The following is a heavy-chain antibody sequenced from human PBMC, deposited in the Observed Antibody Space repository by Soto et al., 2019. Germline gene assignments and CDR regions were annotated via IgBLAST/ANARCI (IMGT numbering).Heavy chain of an antibody. CDR3: ASSVAATDAHIDS. D-gene: IGHD6-13*01. Sequence: PSETLSLTCSVSGGSISGSDWSWIRQYPGKGLEWLGYIYYTGSTSYSPSLRGRVSISVDTSSNEFSLRLSSVTAADTAVYFCASSVAATDAHIDSWGKRTQVTAAS. CDR2: IYYTGST. V-gene: IGHV4-59*01. J-gene: IGHJ4*02. CDR1: GGSISGSD.